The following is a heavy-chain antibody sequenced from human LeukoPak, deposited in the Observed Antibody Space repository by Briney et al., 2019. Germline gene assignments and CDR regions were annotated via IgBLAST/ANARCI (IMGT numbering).Heavy chain of an antibody. V-gene: IGHV3-23*01. D-gene: IGHD5/OR15-5a*01. Sequence: GGSLSLSCAASGFTFSSYIMNWVRQAPGKGLEWVSAINAGGSTFHTDSVRGRFTVSRDNSKNTLYLQMNSLRVEDTAVYYCAKDHRVWGSSFDYWGQGTLVTVSS. CDR1: GFTFSSYI. CDR3: AKDHRVWGSSFDY. CDR2: INAGGST. J-gene: IGHJ4*02.